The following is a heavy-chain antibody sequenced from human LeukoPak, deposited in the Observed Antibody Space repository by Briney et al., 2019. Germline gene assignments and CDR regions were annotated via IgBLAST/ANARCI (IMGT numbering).Heavy chain of an antibody. CDR3: ARPTATIGNSYYGIDV. J-gene: IGHJ6*02. D-gene: IGHD4-17*01. V-gene: IGHV1-46*01. Sequence: ASVKVSCKASGYPFINYLIHWVRQAPGQGLEWMGIFNPFGDATSYAQKFEGRLTLTSDTSTGTVYMELNTLRSEDTAVYYCARPTATIGNSYYGIDVWGQGTTVTV. CDR1: GYPFINYL. CDR2: FNPFGDAT.